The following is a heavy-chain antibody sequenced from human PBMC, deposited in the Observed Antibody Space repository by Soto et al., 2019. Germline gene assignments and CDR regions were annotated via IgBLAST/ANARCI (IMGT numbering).Heavy chain of an antibody. CDR2: IDPSDSYT. Sequence: PGESLKISCKGSGYSFTSYWISWVRQMPGKGLEWMGRIDPSDSYTNYSPSFQGHVTISADKSISTAYLQWSSLKASDTAMYCCARQLDYDSSGYLFDYWGQGTLVTVSS. CDR3: ARQLDYDSSGYLFDY. V-gene: IGHV5-10-1*01. J-gene: IGHJ4*02. D-gene: IGHD3-22*01. CDR1: GYSFTSYW.